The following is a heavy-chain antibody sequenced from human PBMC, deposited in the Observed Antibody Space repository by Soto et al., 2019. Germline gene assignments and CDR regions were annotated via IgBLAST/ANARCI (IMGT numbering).Heavy chain of an antibody. V-gene: IGHV4-59*01. J-gene: IGHJ3*02. CDR1: GDSISDYY. CDR3: AGGGSPRGPPHAGAFDI. CDR2: IYYTGYT. Sequence: LSLTCTVSGDSISDYYWSWIRQPPGKELEWIGFIYYTGYTDYNPSLKSRVTISVDTSKKQFSLRLTSVTAADTAVYYCAGGGSPRGPPHAGAFDIWGRGTMVTVSS.